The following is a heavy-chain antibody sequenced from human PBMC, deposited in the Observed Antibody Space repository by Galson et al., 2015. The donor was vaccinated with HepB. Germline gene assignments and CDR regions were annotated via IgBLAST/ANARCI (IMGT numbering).Heavy chain of an antibody. V-gene: IGHV3-30*18. D-gene: IGHD3-10*01. CDR2: ISYDGSNK. Sequence: SLRLSCPASGFTFSSYGMHWVRQAPGKGLEWVAVISYDGSNKYYADSVKGRFTISRDNSKNTLYLQMNSLRAEDTAVYYCAKDAVSYRYFDYWGQGTLVTVSS. CDR1: GFTFSSYG. J-gene: IGHJ4*02. CDR3: AKDAVSYRYFDY.